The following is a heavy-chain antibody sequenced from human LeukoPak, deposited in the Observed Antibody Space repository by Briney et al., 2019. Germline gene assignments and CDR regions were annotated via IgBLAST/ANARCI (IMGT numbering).Heavy chain of an antibody. V-gene: IGHV4-30-4*08. CDR2: IYYSGST. J-gene: IGHJ4*02. Sequence: SETLSLTCTVSGGSISSGDYYWSWIRQPPGKGLEWIGYIYYSGSTYYNPSLKSRVTISVDTSKNQFSLKLSPVTAADTAVYYCARVSLSIAAAGDYWGQGTLVTVSS. D-gene: IGHD6-13*01. CDR1: GGSISSGDYY. CDR3: ARVSLSIAAAGDY.